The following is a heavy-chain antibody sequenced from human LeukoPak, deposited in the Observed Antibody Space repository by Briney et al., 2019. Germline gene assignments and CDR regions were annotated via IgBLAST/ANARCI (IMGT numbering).Heavy chain of an antibody. J-gene: IGHJ5*02. Sequence: PSETLSLTCTVSGGSISSSSYYWGWIRQPPGKGLEWIGSIYYSGSTYYNPSLRSRVTISVDKSKNQFSLKLNSVTAADTAVYYCARGGNKWELDNWFDPWGQGTLVTVSS. D-gene: IGHD1-26*01. CDR2: IYYSGST. V-gene: IGHV4-39*07. CDR1: GGSISSSSYY. CDR3: ARGGNKWELDNWFDP.